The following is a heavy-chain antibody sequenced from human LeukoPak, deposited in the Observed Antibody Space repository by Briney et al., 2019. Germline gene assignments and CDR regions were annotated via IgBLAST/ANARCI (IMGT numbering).Heavy chain of an antibody. CDR1: GFTFSSQA. J-gene: IGHJ4*02. Sequence: QAGGSLRLSCAASGFTFSSQAMSWVRQAPGKGLEWVSAISGSGGSIYYADSVKGRFTISRDNSKNTLYLQMDSLRAEDTAVYYCAKDETAVAGIFDYWGQGTLVTVSS. D-gene: IGHD6-19*01. CDR3: AKDETAVAGIFDY. V-gene: IGHV3-23*01. CDR2: ISGSGGSI.